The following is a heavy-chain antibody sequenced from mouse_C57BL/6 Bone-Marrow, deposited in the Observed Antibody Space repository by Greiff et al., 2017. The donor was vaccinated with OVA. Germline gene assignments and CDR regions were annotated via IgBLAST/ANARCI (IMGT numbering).Heavy chain of an antibody. CDR1: GFTIKDYY. CDR3: ARLGRVDY. Sequence: VQLQQSGAELVKPGASVKLSCTASGFTIKDYYMHWVKQRTERGLEWIGRIDPEDGETKYDPKFQGKATITADTPSNTAYLQLSSLTSEDTAVYYCARLGRVDYWGQGTTLTVSS. J-gene: IGHJ2*01. CDR2: IDPEDGET. V-gene: IGHV14-2*01.